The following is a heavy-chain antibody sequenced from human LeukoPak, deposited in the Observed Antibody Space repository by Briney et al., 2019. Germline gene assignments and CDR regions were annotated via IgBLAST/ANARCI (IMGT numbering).Heavy chain of an antibody. CDR2: IYYSGST. CDR1: GGSISSSSYY. D-gene: IGHD5-18*01. CDR3: ARGIPYSYGSHYFDY. V-gene: IGHV4-39*07. Sequence: PSETLSLTCTVSGGSISSSSYYWGWIRQPPGKGLEWIGSIYYSGSTYYNPSLKSRVTISVDTSKNQFSLKLSSVTAADTAVYYCARGIPYSYGSHYFDYWGQGTLVTVSS. J-gene: IGHJ4*02.